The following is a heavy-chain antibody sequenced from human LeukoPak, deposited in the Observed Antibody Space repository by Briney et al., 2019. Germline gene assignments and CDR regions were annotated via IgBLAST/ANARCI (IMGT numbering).Heavy chain of an antibody. CDR3: ARARRDLLAFDL. D-gene: IGHD1-26*01. CDR2: IFYSGST. CDR1: GGSFSGYY. J-gene: IGHJ3*01. V-gene: IGHV4-59*01. Sequence: NPSETLSLTCAVYGGSFSGYYWSWIRQPPGKGLEWIGYIFYSGSTNYNPSLKSRVTISVDTSKNQFSLKLSSVTAADTAVYYCARARRDLLAFDLWGQGTMVTVSS.